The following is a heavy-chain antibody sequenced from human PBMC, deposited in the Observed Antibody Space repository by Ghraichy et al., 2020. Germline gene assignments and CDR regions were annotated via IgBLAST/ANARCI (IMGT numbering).Heavy chain of an antibody. J-gene: IGHJ4*02. CDR1: GLTFGSYW. V-gene: IGHV3-74*01. CDR2: INVDGSST. D-gene: IGHD1-26*01. Sequence: GGSLRLSCAASGLTFGSYWMHWVRQAPGKGLVWVSRINVDGSSTSYADSVKGRFTISRDNAKNTLYLQMNSLRAEDTAVYFCARDPVCDSGSCKWGPGTLVTVSS. CDR3: ARDPVCDSGSCK.